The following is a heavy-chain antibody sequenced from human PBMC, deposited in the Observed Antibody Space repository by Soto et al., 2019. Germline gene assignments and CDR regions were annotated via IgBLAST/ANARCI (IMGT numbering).Heavy chain of an antibody. D-gene: IGHD6-19*01. Sequence: GGSLRLSCVASGFTFSSYWMSWVRQAPGKGLEWVANIKQDGSEKHYVDSVKGRFTISRDNAKNSLYLQMNSLRAEDTAVYYCAGALVVGSEYFDCWGKGILVTVCS. J-gene: IGHJ4*02. V-gene: IGHV3-7*03. CDR1: GFTFSSYW. CDR2: IKQDGSEK. CDR3: AGALVVGSEYFDC.